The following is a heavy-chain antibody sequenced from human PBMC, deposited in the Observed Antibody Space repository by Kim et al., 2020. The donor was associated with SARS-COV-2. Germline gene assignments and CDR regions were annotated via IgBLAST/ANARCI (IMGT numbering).Heavy chain of an antibody. CDR2: IRQDGSET. Sequence: GGSLRLSCAASGFMFNSHWMNWVRQAPGKGLEWVANIRQDGSETSYVDSVKGRFTISRDNAKNSLFLQMNSLRAEDTAIYYCVRVPKGDYYGMDVWGQGTTVTVSS. J-gene: IGHJ6*02. CDR1: GFMFNSHW. CDR3: VRVPKGDYYGMDV. V-gene: IGHV3-7*03.